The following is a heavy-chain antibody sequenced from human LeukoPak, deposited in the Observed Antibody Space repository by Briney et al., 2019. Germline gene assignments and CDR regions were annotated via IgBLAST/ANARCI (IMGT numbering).Heavy chain of an antibody. D-gene: IGHD3-22*01. Sequence: GGSLRLSCAASGFTFSSYWMHWVRQAPGKGLVWVSRINSDGSSTSYADSVKGRFTISRDNAKNTLYLQMNSLRAEDTAVYYCARGALYYYDSSGYEVCDYWGQGTLVTVSS. J-gene: IGHJ4*02. CDR1: GFTFSSYW. CDR3: ARGALYYYDSSGYEVCDY. V-gene: IGHV3-74*01. CDR2: INSDGSST.